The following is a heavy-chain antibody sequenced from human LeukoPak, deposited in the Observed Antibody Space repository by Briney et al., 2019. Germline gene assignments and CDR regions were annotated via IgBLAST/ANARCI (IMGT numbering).Heavy chain of an antibody. Sequence: SQTLSLTCAISGDSVSSNSAAWNWIRQSPSRGLEWLGRTYYRSKWSTYYAVSVKSRISINRDTSKNQISLQLNSVTPEDTAVYYCARSAGPIDYWGQGTLVTVSS. D-gene: IGHD6-13*01. CDR2: TYYRSKWST. J-gene: IGHJ4*02. V-gene: IGHV6-1*01. CDR3: ARSAGPIDY. CDR1: GDSVSSNSAA.